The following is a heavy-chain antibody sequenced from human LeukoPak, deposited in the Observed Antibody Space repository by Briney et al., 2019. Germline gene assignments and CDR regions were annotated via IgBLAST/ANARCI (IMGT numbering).Heavy chain of an antibody. CDR2: INPNSGGT. Sequence: GASVKVSCKASGYTFTGYYMHWVRQAPGQGLEWMGWINPNSGGTNYAQKFQGRVTMTRDTSISTAYMELSRLTSDDTAVYYCARPSVVRGEGWFDPWGQGSLVTVSS. V-gene: IGHV1-2*02. CDR1: GYTFTGYY. D-gene: IGHD3-10*01. J-gene: IGHJ5*02. CDR3: ARPSVVRGEGWFDP.